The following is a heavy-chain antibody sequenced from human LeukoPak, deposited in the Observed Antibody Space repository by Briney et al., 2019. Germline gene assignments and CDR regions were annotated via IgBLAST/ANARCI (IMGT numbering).Heavy chain of an antibody. Sequence: RGSLRLSCAASEFTFTSYELNWVRQAPGKGREWVSYISSSVNIISYADSVKGRFTISRDNATNSLYLKVISLRAEDRAVYYCARGPSIAARYDSFDIWGQGTMVTVSA. CDR3: ARGPSIAARYDSFDI. CDR2: ISSSVNII. CDR1: EFTFTSYE. V-gene: IGHV3-48*03. J-gene: IGHJ3*02. D-gene: IGHD6-6*01.